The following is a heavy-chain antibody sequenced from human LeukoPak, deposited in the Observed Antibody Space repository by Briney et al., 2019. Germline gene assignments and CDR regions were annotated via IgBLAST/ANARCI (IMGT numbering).Heavy chain of an antibody. D-gene: IGHD2-8*01. CDR3: ARGLMYDY. Sequence: PSETLSLTCAVYGGSFSGYYWSWIRQPPGKGLEWIGEINHSGSTNYNPSLKSRVTISVDTSKNQFSPKLSSVTAADTAVYCCARGLMYDYWGQGTLVTVSS. CDR2: INHSGST. CDR1: GGSFSGYY. J-gene: IGHJ4*02. V-gene: IGHV4-34*01.